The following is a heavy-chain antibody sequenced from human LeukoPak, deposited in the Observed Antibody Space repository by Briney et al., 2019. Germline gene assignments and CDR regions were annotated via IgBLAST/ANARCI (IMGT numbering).Heavy chain of an antibody. J-gene: IGHJ6*03. D-gene: IGHD2-15*01. V-gene: IGHV1-18*01. CDR1: GYTFTSYG. CDR3: ARDGDGYCSGGRCYYMDV. CDR2: ISGYNGDT. Sequence: ASVKVSCKASGYTFTSYGISWVRQAPGQGLEWMGWISGYNGDTNYAQKLQGRVTLTTDTSTSTAYMELRSLRSDDTAVYYCARDGDGYCSGGRCYYMDVWGKGTTVIIPS.